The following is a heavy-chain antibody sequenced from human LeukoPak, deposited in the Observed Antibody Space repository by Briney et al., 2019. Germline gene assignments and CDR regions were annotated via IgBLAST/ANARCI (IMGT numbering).Heavy chain of an antibody. CDR1: WGNLRSLS. CDR2: IIPILGIA. J-gene: IGHJ4*02. V-gene: IGHV1-69*04. Sequence: GALVEVFLKASWGNLRSLSNRWGGPAPWQGAELVGRIIPILGIANYAQKFQGRVTITADKSTSTAYMELSSLRSEDTAVYYCARVNRTVNAPFDYWGQGTLVTVSS. D-gene: IGHD4-17*01. CDR3: ARVNRTVNAPFDY.